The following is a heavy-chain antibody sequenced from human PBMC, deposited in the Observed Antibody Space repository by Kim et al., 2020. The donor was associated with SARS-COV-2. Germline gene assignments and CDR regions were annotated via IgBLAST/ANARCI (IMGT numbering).Heavy chain of an antibody. CDR1: GDSVSSNSAA. CDR3: ARAAMVISPYYYYGMDV. CDR2: TYYRSKWYN. Sequence: SQTLSLTCAISGDSVSSNSAAWNWIRQSPSRGLEWLGRTYYRSKWYNDYAVSVKSRITINPDTSKNQFSLQLNSVTPEDTAVYYCARAAMVISPYYYYGMDVWGQGTTVTVSS. D-gene: IGHD5-18*01. J-gene: IGHJ6*02. V-gene: IGHV6-1*01.